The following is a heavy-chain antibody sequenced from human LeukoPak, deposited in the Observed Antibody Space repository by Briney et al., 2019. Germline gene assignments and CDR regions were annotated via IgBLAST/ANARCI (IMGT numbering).Heavy chain of an antibody. Sequence: SVKVSCKASGGTFSSYAISWVRQGPGQGLEWMGGIIPIFGTANYAQKFQGRVTITADESTSTAYMELSSLRSEDTAVYYCANHCSSTSCSTNYWGQGTLVTVSS. D-gene: IGHD2-2*01. CDR1: GGTFSSYA. J-gene: IGHJ4*02. CDR3: ANHCSSTSCSTNY. V-gene: IGHV1-69*01. CDR2: IIPIFGTA.